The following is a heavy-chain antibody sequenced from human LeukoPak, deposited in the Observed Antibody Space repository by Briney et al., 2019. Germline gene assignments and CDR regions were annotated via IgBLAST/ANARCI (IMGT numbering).Heavy chain of an antibody. D-gene: IGHD5-18*01. CDR3: ARDMRLWLLYYGMDV. CDR1: GFTFSSYS. Sequence: PGGSLRLSCAASGFTFSSYSMNWVRQAPGKGLEWVSSISSSSSYIYYADSVKGRFTISRDNAKNSLYLQMNSLRAEDTAVYYCARDMRLWLLYYGMDVWGQGTTVTVSS. CDR2: ISSSSSYI. J-gene: IGHJ6*02. V-gene: IGHV3-21*01.